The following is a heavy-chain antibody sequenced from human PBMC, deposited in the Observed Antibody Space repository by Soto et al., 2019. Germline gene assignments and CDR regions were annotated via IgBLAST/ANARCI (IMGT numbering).Heavy chain of an antibody. V-gene: IGHV3-48*02. J-gene: IGHJ4*02. Sequence: EVQLVASGGGLAQPGGSLRLSCAASGFTFSSYSVNWVRQAPGKGLEWVSNICSASNINYADSVKGRFTVSRDNAKNSMSLQMNCLRDDDTAVYYCVRDYSFGFEYCGQGILVSVSS. CDR1: GFTFSSYS. CDR2: ICSASNI. CDR3: VRDYSFGFEY. D-gene: IGHD6-13*01.